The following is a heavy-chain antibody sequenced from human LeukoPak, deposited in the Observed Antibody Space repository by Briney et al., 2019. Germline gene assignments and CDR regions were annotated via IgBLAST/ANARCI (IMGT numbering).Heavy chain of an antibody. CDR3: ARVLAGYYDSSGYSGNDAFDI. V-gene: IGHV3-21*01. CDR1: GFTFSSYS. J-gene: IGHJ3*02. Sequence: KPGGSLRLSCAASGFTFSSYSMNWVRQAPGKGLEWVPSISSSSSYIYYADSVKGRFTISRDNAKNSLYLQMNSLRAEDTAVYYCARVLAGYYDSSGYSGNDAFDIWGQGTMVTVSS. CDR2: ISSSSSYI. D-gene: IGHD3-22*01.